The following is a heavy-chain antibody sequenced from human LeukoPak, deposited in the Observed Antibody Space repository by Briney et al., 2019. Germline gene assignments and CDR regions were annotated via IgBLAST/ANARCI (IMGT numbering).Heavy chain of an antibody. V-gene: IGHV1-69*13. CDR2: IIPIFGTA. CDR3: ASYYYDSSGYDYYFDY. D-gene: IGHD3-22*01. Sequence: SVKVSCKASGGTFSSYAISWVRQAPGQGLEWMGGIIPIFGTANYAQKFQGRATITADESTSTAYMELSSLRSEDTAVYYCASYYYDSSGYDYYFDYWGQGTLVTVSS. J-gene: IGHJ4*02. CDR1: GGTFSSYA.